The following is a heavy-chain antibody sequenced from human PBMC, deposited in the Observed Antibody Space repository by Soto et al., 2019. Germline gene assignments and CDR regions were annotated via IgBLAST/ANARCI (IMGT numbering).Heavy chain of an antibody. J-gene: IGHJ3*02. V-gene: IGHV3-30*18. CDR3: AKDGAFDI. CDR1: GFTFSSYG. CDR2: ISYDGSNK. Sequence: GGSLRLSCAASGFTFSSYGMHWVRQAPGKGLEWVAVISYDGSNKYYADSVKGRFTISRDNSKNTLYLQMNSLRAEDTAVYYCAKDGAFDIWGQGTMVTVSS.